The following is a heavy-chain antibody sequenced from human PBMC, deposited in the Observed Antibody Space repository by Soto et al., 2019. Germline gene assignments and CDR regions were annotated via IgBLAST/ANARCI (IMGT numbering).Heavy chain of an antibody. Sequence: GSLRLSCAASGFTFSSYGMHWVRQAPGKGLEWVAVISYDGSNKYYADSVKGRFTISRDNSKNTLYLQMNSLRAEDTAVYYCAKELRTYDFWSGPPFDYWGQGTLVTVS. CDR3: AKELRTYDFWSGPPFDY. V-gene: IGHV3-30*18. J-gene: IGHJ4*02. D-gene: IGHD3-3*01. CDR1: GFTFSSYG. CDR2: ISYDGSNK.